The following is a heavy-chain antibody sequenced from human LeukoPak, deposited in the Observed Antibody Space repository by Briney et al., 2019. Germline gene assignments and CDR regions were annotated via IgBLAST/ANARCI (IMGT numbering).Heavy chain of an antibody. CDR1: GFTFSSYN. CDR2: ISNSGSDI. CDR3: ARTSVDCLDC. J-gene: IGHJ4*02. D-gene: IGHD2-21*02. V-gene: IGHV3-21*01. Sequence: GGSLRLSCAASGFTFSSYNMNWVRQAPGKGLEWVSSISNSGSDIYYADSVKGRFTISRDNAKKSLYLQMNSLRVEDTAVYYCARTSVDCLDCWGQGTLVTVSS.